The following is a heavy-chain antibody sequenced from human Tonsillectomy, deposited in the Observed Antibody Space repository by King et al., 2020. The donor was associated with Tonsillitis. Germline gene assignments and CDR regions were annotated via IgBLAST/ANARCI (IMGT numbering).Heavy chain of an antibody. CDR1: GYTFTSYW. CDR3: ARENTDIAARPNDF. D-gene: IGHD6-6*01. V-gene: IGHV5-10-1*01. CDR2: IDPSDAYT. J-gene: IGHJ4*02. Sequence: EVQLVESGAEVKKPGESLRISCKGSGYTFTSYWISWVRQMPGKGLEWMGKIDPSDAYTKYSPSFQGHVTISIDKSISTAYLQWSSLKASDTAMYYCARENTDIAARPNDFWGQGTLVTVSS.